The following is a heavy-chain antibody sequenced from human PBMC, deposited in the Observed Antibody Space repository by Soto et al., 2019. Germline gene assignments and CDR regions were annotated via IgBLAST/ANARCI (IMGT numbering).Heavy chain of an antibody. J-gene: IGHJ3*02. CDR2: ISWNSGSI. CDR3: AKDIMDGDYGSAFDI. CDR1: GFTFDDYA. Sequence: EVQLVESGGGLVQPGRSLRLSCAASGFTFDDYAMHWVRQAPGKGLEWVSGISWNSGSIGYADTVKGRFTISRDNAKNSLYLQKNSPRAEDTALYYCAKDIMDGDYGSAFDIWGQGTMVTVSS. V-gene: IGHV3-9*01. D-gene: IGHD4-17*01.